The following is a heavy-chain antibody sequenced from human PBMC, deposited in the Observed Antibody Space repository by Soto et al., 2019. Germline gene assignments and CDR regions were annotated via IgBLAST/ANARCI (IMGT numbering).Heavy chain of an antibody. CDR2: ISTFHGTS. CDR3: ARDPHLSSWRKIDS. D-gene: IGHD6-13*01. CDR1: GYTFTNQG. Sequence: GASVKVSCKASGYTFTNQGISWVRQAPGQGLEWVGWISTFHGTSDYAHKFEDRVTLTTDRSTSIAYMELRSLRSDDTAVYYCARDPHLSSWRKIDSWGQGTLVTVSS. V-gene: IGHV1-18*01. J-gene: IGHJ4*02.